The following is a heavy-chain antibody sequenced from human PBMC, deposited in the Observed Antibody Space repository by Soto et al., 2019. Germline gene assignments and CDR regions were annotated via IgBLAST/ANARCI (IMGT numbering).Heavy chain of an antibody. J-gene: IGHJ3*02. CDR2: IREDGKEI. CDR1: GFTLSSYW. CDR3: GTDQWGGAFDI. D-gene: IGHD3-10*01. V-gene: IGHV3-7*01. Sequence: GGSLRLSCAASGFTLSSYWMAWVRQTPGKGLEFVANIREDGKEINYVDSVKGRFTISRDNAKDSLFLQMNSLRDDDTAVYYCGTDQWGGAFDIGGQGTMVTVSS.